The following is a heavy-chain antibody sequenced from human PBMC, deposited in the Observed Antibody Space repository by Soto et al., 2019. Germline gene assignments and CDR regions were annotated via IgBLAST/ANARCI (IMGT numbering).Heavy chain of an antibody. D-gene: IGHD2-15*01. CDR3: ASTLGYCSGGSCPIDY. CDR2: INPSGGST. Sequence: APVKVSCKASGYTFTSYYMHWVRQAPGQGLEWMGIINPSGGSTSYAQKFQGRVTMTRDTSTSTVYMELSSLRSEDTAVYYCASTLGYCSGGSCPIDYWGQGTLVTVS. J-gene: IGHJ4*02. V-gene: IGHV1-46*01. CDR1: GYTFTSYY.